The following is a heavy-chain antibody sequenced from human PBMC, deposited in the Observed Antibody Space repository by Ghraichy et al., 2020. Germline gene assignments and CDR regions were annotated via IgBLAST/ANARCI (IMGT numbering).Heavy chain of an antibody. J-gene: IGHJ4*02. V-gene: IGHV3-66*01. Sequence: ETLSLTCAASGFTVSNNYVTWVRQAPGKGLEWVSTIYSTGNTYYADSVKGRFSISRDTSQNSVYLQMNSLTVEDTAVYYCARGGISDPSASFHFDYWGQGTLVTVSS. CDR2: IYSTGNT. CDR1: GFTVSNNY. CDR3: ARGGISDPSASFHFDY. D-gene: IGHD3-10*01.